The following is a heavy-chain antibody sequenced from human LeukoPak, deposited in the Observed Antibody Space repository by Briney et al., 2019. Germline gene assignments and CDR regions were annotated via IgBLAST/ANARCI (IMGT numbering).Heavy chain of an antibody. CDR2: IYSGGST. CDR3: AAHSSSKTRFDY. J-gene: IGHJ4*02. Sequence: GGSLRLPCAASGFIVSGNYMSWVRQAPGKGLEWLSIIYSGGSTYYTDSVKGRFTISRDNTKNTLFLQMDSLRAEDTAVYYCAAHSSSKTRFDYWGQGTLVTVSS. V-gene: IGHV3-66*01. D-gene: IGHD6-6*01. CDR1: GFIVSGNY.